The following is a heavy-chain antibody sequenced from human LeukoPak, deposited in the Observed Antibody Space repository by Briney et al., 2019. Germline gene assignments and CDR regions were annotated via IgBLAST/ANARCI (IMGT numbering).Heavy chain of an antibody. CDR2: ISSSSSYI. V-gene: IGHV3-21*01. J-gene: IGHJ4*02. CDR1: GFTFSSYS. Sequence: GGSLRLSCAASGFTFSSYSMNWVRQAPGKRLEWVSSISSSSSYIYYADSVKGRFTISRDNAKNSLYLQMNSLRAEDTAVYYCARAAELRFLEWLPESVDYWGQGTLVTVSS. D-gene: IGHD3-3*01. CDR3: ARAAELRFLEWLPESVDY.